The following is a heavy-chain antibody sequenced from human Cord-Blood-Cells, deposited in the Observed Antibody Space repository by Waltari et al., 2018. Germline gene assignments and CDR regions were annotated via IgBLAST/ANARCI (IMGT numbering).Heavy chain of an antibody. J-gene: IGHJ4*02. V-gene: IGHV4-59*01. CDR1: GGSISSYY. CDR3: ARGDVGYSYGYFDY. Sequence: QVQLQESGPGLVKPSETLSLTCTVSGGSISSYYWSWIRQPPGKGLEWIGYIYYSGSTKYNPSLYSRVTISVDTSKTQFSPMLSSVTAADTAVYYCARGDVGYSYGYFDYWGQGTLVTVSS. CDR2: IYYSGST. D-gene: IGHD5-18*01.